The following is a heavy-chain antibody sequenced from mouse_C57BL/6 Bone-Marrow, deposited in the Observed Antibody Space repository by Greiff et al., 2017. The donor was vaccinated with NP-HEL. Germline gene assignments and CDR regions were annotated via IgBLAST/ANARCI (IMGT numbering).Heavy chain of an antibody. D-gene: IGHD1-1*01. CDR2: IDPANGNT. Sequence: VQLQQPVAELVRPGASVKLSCTASGYNFTNSYMHWVKQRPGQGLEWIGRIDPANGNTNYNQKFQGKATITVDTSSNTAYLQLSSLTSEDTAIDYCARRDCWVSCYYMDYWGQGTSLTVSS. V-gene: IGHV14-3*01. CDR1: GYNFTNSY. J-gene: IGHJ4*01. CDR3: ARRDCWVSCYYMDY.